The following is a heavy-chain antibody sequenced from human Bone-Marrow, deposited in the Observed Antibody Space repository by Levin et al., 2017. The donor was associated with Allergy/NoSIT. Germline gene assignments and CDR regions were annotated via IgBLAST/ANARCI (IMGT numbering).Heavy chain of an antibody. Sequence: SETLSLTCTVSGGSISSSTWWCWVRQSPGKGLEWIGEIYHGGRTNYNPSLKSRVSMSVDKSKSQFSLKLSFVTAADTAVYYCARDPLCYGTNSGNYWGQGTLVTVSS. CDR1: GGSISSSTW. CDR2: IYHGGRT. CDR3: ARDPLCYGTNSGNY. D-gene: IGHD2-8*01. J-gene: IGHJ4*02. V-gene: IGHV4-4*02.